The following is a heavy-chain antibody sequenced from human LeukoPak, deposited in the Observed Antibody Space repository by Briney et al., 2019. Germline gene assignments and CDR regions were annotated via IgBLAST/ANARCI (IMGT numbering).Heavy chain of an antibody. D-gene: IGHD1/OR15-1a*01. Sequence: AGGSLRLSCAASGFSFSDYAMHWVRKAPGKGLEWVAVISFDGNEKYSADSVKGRFTISRDNSKNTLYLQMNSLRTEDTAVYYCARGRTGTFDYWGQGTLVTVSS. CDR1: GFSFSDYA. CDR3: ARGRTGTFDY. CDR2: ISFDGNEK. J-gene: IGHJ4*02. V-gene: IGHV3-30*04.